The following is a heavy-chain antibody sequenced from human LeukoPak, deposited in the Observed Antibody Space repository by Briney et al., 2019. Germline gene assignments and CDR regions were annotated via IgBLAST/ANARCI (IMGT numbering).Heavy chain of an antibody. CDR1: GFTFSSYE. CDR3: ARITYGSATYYYYMDV. Sequence: GGSLRLSCAASGFTFSSYEMNWVRQAPGKGLEWVSYISSSGITIYYADSVKGRFTISRDNAKNSLYLQMNSLRAEDTAVYYCARITYGSATYYYYMDVWGKGTTVTISS. D-gene: IGHD3-10*01. V-gene: IGHV3-48*03. CDR2: ISSSGITI. J-gene: IGHJ6*03.